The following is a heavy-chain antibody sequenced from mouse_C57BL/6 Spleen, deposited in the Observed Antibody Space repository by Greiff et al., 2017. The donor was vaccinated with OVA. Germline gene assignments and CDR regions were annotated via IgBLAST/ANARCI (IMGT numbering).Heavy chain of an antibody. J-gene: IGHJ4*01. CDR3: ARHNFSSYDYYAMDY. Sequence: EVQGVESGGDLVKPGGSLKLSCAASGFTFSSYGMSWVRQTPDKRLEWVATISSGGSYTYYPDSVKGRFTISRDNAKNTLYLQMSSLKSEDTAMYYCARHNFSSYDYYAMDYWGQGTSVTVSS. D-gene: IGHD1-1*01. CDR2: ISSGGSYT. V-gene: IGHV5-6*01. CDR1: GFTFSSYG.